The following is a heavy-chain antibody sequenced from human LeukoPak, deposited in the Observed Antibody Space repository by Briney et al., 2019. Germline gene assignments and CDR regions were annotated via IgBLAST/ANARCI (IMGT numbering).Heavy chain of an antibody. D-gene: IGHD1-1*01. V-gene: IGHV3-23*01. Sequence: PGGSLRLSCAASGFTFSSYTISWVRQAPGKGLEWVAAISGSGGRAYYADSVRGRFTISRDNSKNTLYLQMNSLRAEDTAVNDCAKDPIWGSWNDVGDLNYWGQGTLVTVSS. CDR3: AKDPIWGSWNDVGDLNY. J-gene: IGHJ4*02. CDR1: GFTFSSYT. CDR2: ISGSGGRA.